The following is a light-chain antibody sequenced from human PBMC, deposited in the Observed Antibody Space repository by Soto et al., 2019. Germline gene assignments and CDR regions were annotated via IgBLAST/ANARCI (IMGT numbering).Light chain of an antibody. CDR2: EVT. CDR3: CAYAGSSTFVI. J-gene: IGLJ2*01. V-gene: IGLV2-23*02. Sequence: QSALTQPASVSGPPGQSITISCTGTSSDVGSYNLVSWYQQHPGKVPKLMIYEVTKRPSGVSNRFSGSKSGNTASLTISGLQAEDEADYYCCAYAGSSTFVIFGGGTKLTVL. CDR1: SSDVGSYNL.